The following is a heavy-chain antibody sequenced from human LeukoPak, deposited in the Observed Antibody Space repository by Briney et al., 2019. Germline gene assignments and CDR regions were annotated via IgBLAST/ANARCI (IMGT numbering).Heavy chain of an antibody. CDR3: AKADSVSIAVAGLSYFDY. Sequence: ASVKVSCKASGYTFTGYYMHWVRQAPGQGLEWMGWINPNSGGTNYAQKFQGRVTMTTDTSTTTAYVELRSLRSDDTAVYYCAKADSVSIAVAGLSYFDYWGQGTLVTVSS. J-gene: IGHJ4*02. V-gene: IGHV1-2*02. D-gene: IGHD6-19*01. CDR2: INPNSGGT. CDR1: GYTFTGYY.